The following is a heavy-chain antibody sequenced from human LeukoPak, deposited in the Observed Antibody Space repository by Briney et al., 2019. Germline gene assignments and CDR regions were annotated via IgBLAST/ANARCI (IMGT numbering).Heavy chain of an antibody. CDR2: IYHSGST. D-gene: IGHD2-2*01. CDR1: GYSISSGYY. CDR3: ARGFYQPLLNY. V-gene: IGHV4-38-2*02. J-gene: IGHJ4*02. Sequence: PSETLSLTCTVSGYSISSGYYWGWIRQPPGKGLEWIGSIYHSGSTYYNPSLKSRVTISVDTSKNQFSLKLSSVTAADTAVYYCARGFYQPLLNYWGQGTLVTVSS.